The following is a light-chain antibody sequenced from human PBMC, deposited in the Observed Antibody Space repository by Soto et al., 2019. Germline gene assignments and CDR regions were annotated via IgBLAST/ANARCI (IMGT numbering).Light chain of an antibody. V-gene: IGLV2-18*02. Sequence: QPVLTQPPSVSGSPGQSVTISCTGTSSDVGSYDRVSWYQQPPGTAPRLMIYDVTNRPSGVPDRFSGSKSGNTASLTISGLQAEDEADYYCSSYTSSSTYVFGTGTKLTAL. CDR3: SSYTSSSTYV. J-gene: IGLJ1*01. CDR2: DVT. CDR1: SSDVGSYDR.